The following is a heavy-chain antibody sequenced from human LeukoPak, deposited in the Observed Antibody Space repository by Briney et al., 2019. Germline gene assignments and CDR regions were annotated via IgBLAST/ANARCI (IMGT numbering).Heavy chain of an antibody. J-gene: IGHJ4*02. V-gene: IGHV4-34*12. Sequence: SETLSLTCAVYGGTFSGHYWTWIRQPPGEGLEWFGEIFHGGSTNYNPSLKSRVTISVDTSKNQFSLKLSSVTAADTAVYYCARRRAYTANWYVDYWGLGSLVTVSS. CDR3: ARRRAYTANWYVDY. CDR1: GGTFSGHY. CDR2: IFHGGST. D-gene: IGHD3-16*01.